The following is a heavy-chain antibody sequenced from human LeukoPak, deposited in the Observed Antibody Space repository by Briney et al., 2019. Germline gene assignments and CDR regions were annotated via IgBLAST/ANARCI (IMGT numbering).Heavy chain of an antibody. CDR3: ARVLARYGNLDY. Sequence: ASVKVSCKASGYTFTDYYIHWVRQAPGQGLEWMGWINPNSGGTNYTQKFQGRVTMTRDTSISTAYLELNRLTSDDTAVYYCARVLARYGNLDYWGQGILVTVTS. CDR1: GYTFTDYY. D-gene: IGHD1-14*01. V-gene: IGHV1-2*02. CDR2: INPNSGGT. J-gene: IGHJ4*02.